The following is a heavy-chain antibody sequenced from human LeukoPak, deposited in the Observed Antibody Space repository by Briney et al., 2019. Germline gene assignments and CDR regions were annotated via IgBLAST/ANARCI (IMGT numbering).Heavy chain of an antibody. D-gene: IGHD2-21*01. CDR3: AKDRQTYASYGYFDY. CDR1: GFTFSTYD. CDR2: IRFDGLRE. V-gene: IGHV3-30*02. J-gene: IGHJ4*02. Sequence: GGSLRLSCATSGFTFSTYDVHWVRQAPGKGLEWVAHIRFDGLRERYAGSVRGRVTVSRDNSKNTLFLQMNSLRAEDTAVYYCAKDRQTYASYGYFDYWGQGTLVPVST.